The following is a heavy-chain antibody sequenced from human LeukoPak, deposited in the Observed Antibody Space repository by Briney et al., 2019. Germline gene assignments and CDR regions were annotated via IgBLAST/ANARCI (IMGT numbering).Heavy chain of an antibody. Sequence: GGSLRLSCAASGFAFSSYAMSWVRQAPGKGLEWVSAISGSGGSTYYADSVKGRFTISRDNSKNTLYLQMNSLRAEDTAVYYCAKDLRQQLVRGDGPWFDPWGQGTLVTVSS. CDR2: ISGSGGST. CDR1: GFAFSSYA. J-gene: IGHJ5*02. V-gene: IGHV3-23*01. D-gene: IGHD6-13*01. CDR3: AKDLRQQLVRGDGPWFDP.